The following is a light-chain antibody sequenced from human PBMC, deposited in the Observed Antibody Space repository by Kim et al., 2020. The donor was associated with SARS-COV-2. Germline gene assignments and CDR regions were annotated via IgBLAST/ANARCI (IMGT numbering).Light chain of an antibody. CDR3: QQSYSIPWT. Sequence: QMTQFPSSLSASVGDRVTITCRASQSISNFLNWYQQKPGKAPKVLIYGASTLQSGVPSRFSGSGSGTDFTLSISSLQPEDFAIYYCQQSYSIPWTFGQGTKVDIK. V-gene: IGKV1-39*01. J-gene: IGKJ1*01. CDR1: QSISNF. CDR2: GAS.